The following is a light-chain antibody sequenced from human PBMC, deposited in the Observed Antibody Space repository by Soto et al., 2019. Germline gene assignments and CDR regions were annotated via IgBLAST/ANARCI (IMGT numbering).Light chain of an antibody. V-gene: IGKV3-11*01. CDR1: QSVSSY. Sequence: EIVLTQSSATLSLSPGERATLSCRASQSVSSYLAWYQQKPGQAPRLLIYDASNRATGIPARFSGSGSGTDFTLTISSLEPEDFAVYYCQQRGNWPITFGPGTKVDIK. CDR3: QQRGNWPIT. CDR2: DAS. J-gene: IGKJ3*01.